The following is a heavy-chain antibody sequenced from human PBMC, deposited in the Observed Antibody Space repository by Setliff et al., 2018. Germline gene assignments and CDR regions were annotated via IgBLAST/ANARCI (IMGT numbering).Heavy chain of an antibody. D-gene: IGHD1-1*01. V-gene: IGHV3-21*06. CDR3: ARDGSWNDRRFDC. J-gene: IGHJ4*02. CDR2: ISSSSSYI. Sequence: NPGGSLRLSCAASGLTFSSHNMNWARQAPGKGLEWVSSISSSSSYIYYADSVKGRFTISRDNAKNSLYLQMNSLRAEDTAVYFCARDGSWNDRRFDCWGQGTLVTVSS. CDR1: GLTFSSHN.